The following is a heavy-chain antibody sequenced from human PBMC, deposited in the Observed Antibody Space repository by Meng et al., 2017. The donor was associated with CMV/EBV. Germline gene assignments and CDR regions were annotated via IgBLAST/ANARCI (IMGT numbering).Heavy chain of an antibody. CDR2: TRYDSSNK. V-gene: IGHV3-30*02. J-gene: IGHJ4*02. CDR3: AKDSNDFWGTSFDH. CDR1: GFTFSSNG. D-gene: IGHD3-3*01. Sequence: GESLKISCAASGFTFSSNGVHWVRQAPGKGLEWVAFTRYDSSNKYYGDSVKGRFTISRDNSKNTLYLQMNSLRPEDTAVYYCAKDSNDFWGTSFDHWGQGTLVTVSS.